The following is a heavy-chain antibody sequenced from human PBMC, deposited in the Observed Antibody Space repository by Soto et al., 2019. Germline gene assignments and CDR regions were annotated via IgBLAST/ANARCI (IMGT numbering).Heavy chain of an antibody. J-gene: IGHJ4*02. CDR2: IYYSGST. Sequence: QVQLQESGPGLVKPSQTLSLTCTVSGGSISSGGYYWSWIRQHPGKGLEWIGYIYYSGSTYYNPSLKSRVTLSDVTSKYQLSLKLSYVTAAGTAVYYCARTGAYLFCRSHDFWAQVNLVTLSS. V-gene: IGHV4-31*03. CDR3: ARTGAYLFCRSHDF. D-gene: IGHD2-15*01. CDR1: GGSISSGGYY.